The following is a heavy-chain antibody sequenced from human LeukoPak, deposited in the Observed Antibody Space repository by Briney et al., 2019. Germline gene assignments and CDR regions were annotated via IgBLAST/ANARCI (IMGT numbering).Heavy chain of an antibody. J-gene: IGHJ5*02. CDR2: IYTSGST. Sequence: PSETLSLTCTVSGGSLSTYYWNWIRQPAGKGLEWIGRIYTSGSTNYNPSLKSRVTMSVDTSKNQFSLRLSSVTDADTAVYYCARCSGTGYDYSWFDPWGQGTLVTVSS. V-gene: IGHV4-4*07. CDR1: GGSLSTYY. CDR3: ARCSGTGYDYSWFDP. D-gene: IGHD5-12*01.